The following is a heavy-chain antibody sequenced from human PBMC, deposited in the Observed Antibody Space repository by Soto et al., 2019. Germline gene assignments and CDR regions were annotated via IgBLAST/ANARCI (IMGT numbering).Heavy chain of an antibody. CDR3: AREGGPYYDILTGYLYYYYGMDV. D-gene: IGHD3-9*01. V-gene: IGHV4-30-4*01. CDR1: GCSISSGDYY. J-gene: IGHJ6*02. Sequence: SETLSLTCTVSGCSISSGDYYWSWIRQPPGKGLEWIGYIYYSGSTYYNPSLKSRVTISVDTSKNQFSLKLSSVTAADTAVYYCAREGGPYYDILTGYLYYYYGMDVWGQGTTVTVSS. CDR2: IYYSGST.